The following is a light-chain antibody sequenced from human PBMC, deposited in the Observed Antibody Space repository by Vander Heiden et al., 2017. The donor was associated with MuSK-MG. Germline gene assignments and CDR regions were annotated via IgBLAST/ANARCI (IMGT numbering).Light chain of an antibody. V-gene: IGKV3-15*01. CDR2: GAS. Sequence: EIEMTQPPATLSVSAGERATLSCRASQSVRSNLAWYQQKPGQAPRLLIYGASTRATGMPARFSDSGSETEVTLAISSLQSEDFAVNHGQQYNKWPPGYTFGQGTKLEIK. CDR1: QSVRSN. CDR3: QQYNKWPPGYT. J-gene: IGKJ2*01.